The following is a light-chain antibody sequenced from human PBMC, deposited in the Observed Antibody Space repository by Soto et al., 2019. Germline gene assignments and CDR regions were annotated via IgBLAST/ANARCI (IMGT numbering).Light chain of an antibody. CDR2: DVT. Sequence: QSALTQPRSVSGSPGQSVTVSCTGTSSDVGGYNYVSWYQQHPGKAPKRIIYDVTKRPSGVPDRFSGSKSGNTASLTISGIKAEAEDEYYCCSHAARYNYVFRSGTKVTV. CDR1: SSDVGGYNY. J-gene: IGLJ1*01. CDR3: CSHAARYNYV. V-gene: IGLV2-11*01.